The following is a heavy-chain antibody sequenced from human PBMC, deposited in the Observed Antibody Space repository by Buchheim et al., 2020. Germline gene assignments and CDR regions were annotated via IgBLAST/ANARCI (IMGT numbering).Heavy chain of an antibody. D-gene: IGHD6-19*01. CDR1: GFTFSSYD. Sequence: EVQLVESGGGLVQPGGSLRLSCAASGFTFSSYDMHWVRQATGKGLEWVSAIGTAGDTYYPGSVKGRFTISRENAKNSLYLQMNSLRAGDTAVYYCARAGSGGGWYFLAYGMDVWGQGTT. CDR2: IGTAGDT. J-gene: IGHJ6*02. CDR3: ARAGSGGGWYFLAYGMDV. V-gene: IGHV3-13*01.